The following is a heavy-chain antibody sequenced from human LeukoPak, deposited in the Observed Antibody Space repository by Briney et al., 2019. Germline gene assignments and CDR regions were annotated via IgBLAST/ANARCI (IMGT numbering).Heavy chain of an antibody. J-gene: IGHJ6*02. CDR2: ISAYNGNT. V-gene: IGHV1-18*01. CDR3: ARDQINRPHLWEWLLYRSGISMDV. Sequence: ASVKVSCKASGYTFTSYGISWVRQAPGQGLEWMGWISAYNGNTNYAQKLQGRVTMTTDTSTSTAYMELRSLRSDDTAVYYCARDQINRPHLWEWLLYRSGISMDVWGQGTTVTVSS. D-gene: IGHD3-3*01. CDR1: GYTFTSYG.